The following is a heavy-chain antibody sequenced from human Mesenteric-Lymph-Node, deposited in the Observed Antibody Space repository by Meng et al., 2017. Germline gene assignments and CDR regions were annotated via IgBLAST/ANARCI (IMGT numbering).Heavy chain of an antibody. D-gene: IGHD1-20*01. J-gene: IGHJ4*02. Sequence: GGSLRLSCAASGFTFSGYWMSWFRQAPGKGLEWLANIKQDGKEQYYVDTMKGRFTITRDNAKNSLYLQMNSLRAEDTAVYYCAQDLNCRTYWGQGTLVTVSS. V-gene: IGHV3-7*01. CDR1: GFTFSGYW. CDR3: AQDLNCRTY. CDR2: IKQDGKEQ.